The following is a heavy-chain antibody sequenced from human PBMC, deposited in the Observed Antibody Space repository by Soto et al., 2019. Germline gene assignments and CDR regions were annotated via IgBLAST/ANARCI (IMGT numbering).Heavy chain of an antibody. CDR1: GFTSSNAC. J-gene: IGHJ6*02. V-gene: IGHV3-15*01. CDR2: IKSKTDGETT. CDR3: TTDRGSRDFWSGLLLEYYGMDL. D-gene: IGHD3-3*01. Sequence: PGGSLRLSCAASGFTSSNACMSWVRQSPGKGLEWVGRIKSKTDGETTDYAAPVKGRFAISRDESTNMLFLQMNSLKTEDTGLYYCTTDRGSRDFWSGLLLEYYGMDLWGQGTTVTVSS.